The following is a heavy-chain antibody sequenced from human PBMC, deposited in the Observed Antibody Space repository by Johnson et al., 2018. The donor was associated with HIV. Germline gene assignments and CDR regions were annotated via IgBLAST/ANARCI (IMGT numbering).Heavy chain of an antibody. J-gene: IGHJ3*02. D-gene: IGHD6-13*01. CDR1: GFTFSSYW. Sequence: VQLVESGGGLVQPGGSLRLSCAASGFTFSSYWMSWVRQAPGKGLEWVGRIKTTSAGGTIDYAAPVKGRFTISRDDSKNILYLEMNSLKTEDTAVYYCTTTAFIKAAGGTRPLDIWGQGTMVTVSS. CDR2: IKTTSAGGTI. CDR3: TTTAFIKAAGGTRPLDI. V-gene: IGHV3-15*01.